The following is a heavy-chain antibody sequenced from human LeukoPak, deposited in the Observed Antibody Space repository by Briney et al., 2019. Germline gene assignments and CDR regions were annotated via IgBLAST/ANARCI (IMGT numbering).Heavy chain of an antibody. J-gene: IGHJ3*02. D-gene: IGHD5-12*01. CDR2: ISYDGSNK. V-gene: IGHV3-30-3*01. Sequence: GGSLRLSCAASGFTFSSYGMHWVRQAPGKGLEWVAVISYDGSNKYYADSVKGRFTISGDNSKNTLYLQMNSLRAEDTAVYYCARDQGSGYDFTAFDIWGQGTMVTVSS. CDR3: ARDQGSGYDFTAFDI. CDR1: GFTFSSYG.